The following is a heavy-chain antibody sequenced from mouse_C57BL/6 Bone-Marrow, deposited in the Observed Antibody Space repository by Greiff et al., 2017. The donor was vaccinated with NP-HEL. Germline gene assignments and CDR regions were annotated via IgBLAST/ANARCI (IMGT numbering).Heavy chain of an antibody. CDR2: ISGGGGNT. J-gene: IGHJ3*01. CDR3: ARQYGNSIAY. Sequence: EVQVVESGGGLVKPGGSLKLSCAASGFTFSSYSMSWVRQTPEKRLEWVATISGGGGNTYSPDSVKGRFTISRDTTKNTLYLQMSILRSEDTALYYCARQYGNSIAYWGQGTLVTVSA. CDR1: GFTFSSYS. D-gene: IGHD2-10*02. V-gene: IGHV5-9*01.